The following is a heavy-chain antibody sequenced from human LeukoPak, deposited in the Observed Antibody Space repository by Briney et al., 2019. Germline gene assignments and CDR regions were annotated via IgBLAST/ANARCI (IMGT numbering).Heavy chain of an antibody. CDR2: IYYSGST. D-gene: IGHD3-22*01. V-gene: IGHV4-39*07. J-gene: IGHJ4*02. CDR1: GGSISSSSYY. CDR3: ARVGITMIVVPTNFDY. Sequence: TSETLSLTCTVSGGSISSSSYYWGWIRQPPGKGLEWIGSIYYSGSTYYNPSLKSRVTISVDTSKNQFSLKLSSVTAADTAVCYCARVGITMIVVPTNFDYWGQGTLVTVSS.